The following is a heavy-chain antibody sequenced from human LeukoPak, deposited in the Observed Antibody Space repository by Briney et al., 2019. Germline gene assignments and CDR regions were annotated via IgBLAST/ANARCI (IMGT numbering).Heavy chain of an antibody. J-gene: IGHJ6*03. CDR2: INPNSGGT. CDR3: ARSATMVRGVIIPYYYYMDV. Sequence: GASVKVSCKASGYTFTGYYMHWVRQAPGQGLEWMGWINPNSGGTNYAQRFQGRVTMTRDTSISTAYMELSRLRSDDTAVYYCARSATMVRGVIIPYYYYMDVWGKGTTVTVSS. CDR1: GYTFTGYY. D-gene: IGHD3-10*01. V-gene: IGHV1-2*02.